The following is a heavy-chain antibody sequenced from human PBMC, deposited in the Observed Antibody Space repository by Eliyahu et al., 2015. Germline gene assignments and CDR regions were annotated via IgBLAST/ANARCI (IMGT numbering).Heavy chain of an antibody. CDR1: GFPFSXXN. CDR2: ISSSSSHI. V-gene: IGHV3-21*01. D-gene: IGHD2-8*02. Sequence: EVQLVESGGGLVKPGGSLRLSCAASGFPFSXXNMNWVRQAPGKGLEWVSYISSSSSHIYYADSVKGRFTISRDKAKNSLYLQMNSLRAEDTAVYYCARDSFGGGTGGWLNYFDYWGQGTLVTVSS. J-gene: IGHJ4*02. CDR3: ARDSFGGGTGGWLNYFDY.